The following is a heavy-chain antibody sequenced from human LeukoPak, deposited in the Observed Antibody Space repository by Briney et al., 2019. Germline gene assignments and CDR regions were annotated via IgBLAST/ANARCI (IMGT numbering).Heavy chain of an antibody. CDR3: ARSLIYLGYCSGGSCYTWHDYYMVV. CDR1: GFTFSSYS. Sequence: GGSLRLSCAASGFTFSSYSMNWVRQAPGKGLEWVSSINSSSSYIYYADSVKGRFTISRDTAKNSVYLQMSSLRSEDTAVYYCARSLIYLGYCSGGSCYTWHDYYMVVWGKGTTVTISS. V-gene: IGHV3-21*01. D-gene: IGHD2-15*01. CDR2: INSSSSYI. J-gene: IGHJ6*03.